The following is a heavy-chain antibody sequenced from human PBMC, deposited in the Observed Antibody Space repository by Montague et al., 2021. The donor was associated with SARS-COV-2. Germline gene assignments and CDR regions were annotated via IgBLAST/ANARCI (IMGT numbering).Heavy chain of an antibody. Sequence: LSLTCTVSGGSISGGGYYWSWIRQHPGKGLEWIGYIYYSGSTYYNPSLKSRVTISVDTSKNQFSLKLSSVTAADTAVYYCARGGTIFGVVTFPFDYWGQGTLVTVSS. J-gene: IGHJ4*02. D-gene: IGHD3-3*01. CDR1: GGSISGGGYY. CDR2: IYYSGST. CDR3: ARGGTIFGVVTFPFDY. V-gene: IGHV4-31*03.